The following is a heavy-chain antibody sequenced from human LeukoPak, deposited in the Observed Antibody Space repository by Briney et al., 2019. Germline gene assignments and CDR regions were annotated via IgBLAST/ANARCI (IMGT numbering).Heavy chain of an antibody. V-gene: IGHV3-74*01. CDR2: INSDGTST. CDR1: AFTFSSYW. CDR3: ARGGSDYYYPFDY. D-gene: IGHD3-22*01. Sequence: GSLRLSCAASAFTFSSYWMHWVRQAPGKGLVWVSRINSDGTSTGYADSVKGRFTISRDNAKNTLYLQMNSLRAEDTAMYYCARGGSDYYYPFDYWGQGTLVTVSS. J-gene: IGHJ4*02.